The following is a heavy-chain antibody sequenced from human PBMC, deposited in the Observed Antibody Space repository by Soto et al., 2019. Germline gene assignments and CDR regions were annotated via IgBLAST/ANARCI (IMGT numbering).Heavy chain of an antibody. CDR1: GFSFSSYA. CDR3: ARDLYDFWSGRNLYYYYGMDV. V-gene: IGHV3-23*01. Sequence: PGGSLRLSCVASGFSFSSYAMNWVRQAPGKGLEWVSTISGSFGSTYYADSVKGRFTISRDNSKNTLYLQMNSLRAEDTAVYYCARDLYDFWSGRNLYYYYGMDVWGQGTTVTVSS. CDR2: ISGSFGST. J-gene: IGHJ6*02. D-gene: IGHD3-3*01.